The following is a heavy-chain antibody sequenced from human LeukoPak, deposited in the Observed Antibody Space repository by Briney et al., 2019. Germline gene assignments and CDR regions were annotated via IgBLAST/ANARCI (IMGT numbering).Heavy chain of an antibody. CDR3: ARVMGDLASLYHMDV. J-gene: IGHJ6*03. CDR2: VYYSGST. D-gene: IGHD3-16*01. CDR1: GGSISGPY. V-gene: IGHV4-59*11. Sequence: NPSETLSLTCTVSGGSISGPYWSWVRQPPGKGLEWIGDVYYSGSTHQNPSLKSRVTISVDTSKNQFSLKLRSVTAADTAVYYCARVMGDLASLYHMDVWGKGTTVTVSS.